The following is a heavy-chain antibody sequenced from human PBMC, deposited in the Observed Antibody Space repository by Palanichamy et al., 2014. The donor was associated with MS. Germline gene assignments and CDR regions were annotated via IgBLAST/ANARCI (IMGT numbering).Heavy chain of an antibody. CDR3: TTVGSSWYYVY. D-gene: IGHD6-13*01. CDR1: GFTFSNAW. J-gene: IGHJ4*02. CDR2: IKRKTDGGTT. Sequence: EVQLVESGGGLVKPGGSLRLSCAASGFTFSNAWMNWVRQAPGKGLEWVGRIKRKTDGGTTDYAAPVKGRFTISRDDSKNTLYLQMDNLKTEDTAVYYCTTVGSSWYYVYWGQGTLVTVSS. V-gene: IGHV3-15*01.